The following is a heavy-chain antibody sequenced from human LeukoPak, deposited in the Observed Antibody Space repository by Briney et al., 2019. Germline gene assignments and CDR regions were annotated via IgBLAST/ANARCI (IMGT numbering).Heavy chain of an antibody. D-gene: IGHD6-19*01. CDR3: ARTIREQWLTSDY. CDR1: GFTFSSYS. J-gene: IGHJ4*02. CDR2: IKQDGSAK. V-gene: IGHV3-7*04. Sequence: TGGSLRLSCAASGFTFSSYSMNWVRQAPGKGLEWVANIKQDGSAKYYVDSVKGRFTISRDNAKSSLYLQMNSLGAEDTAVYYCARTIREQWLTSDYCGQGALVTLSS.